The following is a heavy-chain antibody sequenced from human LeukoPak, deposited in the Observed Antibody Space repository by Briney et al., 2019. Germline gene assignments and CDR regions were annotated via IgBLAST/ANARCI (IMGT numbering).Heavy chain of an antibody. D-gene: IGHD3-16*01. J-gene: IGHJ6*02. CDR2: IHYSGRP. CDR3: ARFGVDYDMDV. Sequence: SETLSLTCTVSGGSISGHYWTWIRQPPGKGLEWIGQIHYSGRPDYNPSLKSRVTISVDTSKNQLSLKVTSVTGADTAVYYCARFGVDYDMDVWGQGTAVTVSS. CDR1: GGSISGHY. V-gene: IGHV4-59*11.